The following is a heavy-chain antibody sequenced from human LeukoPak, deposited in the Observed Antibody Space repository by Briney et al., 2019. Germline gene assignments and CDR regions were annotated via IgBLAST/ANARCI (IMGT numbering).Heavy chain of an antibody. D-gene: IGHD4-23*01. CDR1: GFTFSSYS. V-gene: IGHV3-48*02. CDR3: ARVVYGGNLYYYYGMDV. Sequence: GGSLRLSCAASGFTFSSYSMNWVRQAPGKGLEWVSYISVSTSTIYYADSVKGRFTISRDNAKNSLYLQMNSLRDEDTAVYYCARVVYGGNLYYYYGMDVWGQGTTVTVSS. J-gene: IGHJ6*02. CDR2: ISVSTSTI.